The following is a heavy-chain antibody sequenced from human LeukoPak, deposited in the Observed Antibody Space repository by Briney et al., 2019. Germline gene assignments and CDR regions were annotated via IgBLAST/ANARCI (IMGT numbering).Heavy chain of an antibody. Sequence: SETLSLTCTVSGGSITSYYWTYIRQPAGKGLEWSGRIHTSGSTNYNPSLKSRVTMSVDTSKNQFSLNLSSVTAADTAMYYCAREFSGTSIAARVFDSWGQGTLVTVSS. J-gene: IGHJ4*02. CDR3: AREFSGTSIAARVFDS. V-gene: IGHV4-4*07. CDR2: IHTSGST. CDR1: GGSITSYY. D-gene: IGHD6-6*01.